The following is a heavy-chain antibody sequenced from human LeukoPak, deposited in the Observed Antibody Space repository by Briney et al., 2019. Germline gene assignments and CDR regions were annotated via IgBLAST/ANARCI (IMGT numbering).Heavy chain of an antibody. CDR2: IRHDGGNK. J-gene: IGHJ4*02. Sequence: GGSLRLSCAASGFSFSSFGMHWVRQAPGKGLEWVAYIRHDGGNKDYADSVKGRFTISRENSKNTLFLQMNSLRAEDTAVYYCAKKKEGRIAPPGYWGQGTLVTVSS. D-gene: IGHD6-6*01. CDR1: GFSFSSFG. V-gene: IGHV3-30*02. CDR3: AKKKEGRIAPPGY.